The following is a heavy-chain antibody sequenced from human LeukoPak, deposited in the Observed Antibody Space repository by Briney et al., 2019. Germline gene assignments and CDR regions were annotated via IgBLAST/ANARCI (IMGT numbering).Heavy chain of an antibody. CDR3: AHSGAHISELGNWFGP. CDR2: IYWDDNK. CDR1: GFSLTSTKEG. J-gene: IGHJ5*02. Sequence: KGSGPTLVNPTQTLTLTCTFSGFSLTSTKEGVGWIRQPPGKAPDWLAVIYWDDNKRYSPSLKTRLTITKDTSKNQVVLTMTNMDPVDTATYYCAHSGAHISELGNWFGPWGQGILVTVSS. D-gene: IGHD1-14*01. V-gene: IGHV2-5*02.